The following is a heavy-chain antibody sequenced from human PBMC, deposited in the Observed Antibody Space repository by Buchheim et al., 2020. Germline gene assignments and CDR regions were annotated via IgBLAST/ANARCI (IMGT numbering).Heavy chain of an antibody. J-gene: IGHJ4*02. CDR3: ASIQPVSVADYFDY. V-gene: IGHV1-2*02. D-gene: IGHD6-19*01. CDR2: INPNSGGT. Sequence: QVQLVQSGAEVKKPGSSVKVSCKASGGTFSSYTISWVRQAPGQGLEWMGRINPNSGGTNYAQKFQGRVTMTRDTSISTAYMELSRLRSDDTAVYYCASIQPVSVADYFDYWGQGTL. CDR1: GGTFSSYT.